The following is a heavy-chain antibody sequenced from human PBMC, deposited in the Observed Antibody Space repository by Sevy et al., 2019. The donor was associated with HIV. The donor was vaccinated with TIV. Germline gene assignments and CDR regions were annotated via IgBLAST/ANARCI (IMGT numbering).Heavy chain of an antibody. Sequence: GGSLRLSCSASGFTFSNYAMHWVRLASGKGLEFVSGISTNGGRTYYADSVKGRFTISRDNSKNMLYLQMRSLRVEDTAVFYCVKDSIVGSGGTIWPDYFDYWGQGTLVTVSS. J-gene: IGHJ4*02. D-gene: IGHD1-26*01. CDR1: GFTFSNYA. CDR2: ISTNGGRT. CDR3: VKDSIVGSGGTIWPDYFDY. V-gene: IGHV3-64D*06.